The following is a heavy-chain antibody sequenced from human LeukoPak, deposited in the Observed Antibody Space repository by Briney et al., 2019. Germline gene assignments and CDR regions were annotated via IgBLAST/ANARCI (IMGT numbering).Heavy chain of an antibody. Sequence: GGSLRLSCAASGFTFSSYGMHWVRQAPGKGLEWVAVIWYDGSNKYYADSVKGRFTISRDNSKNTLYLQMNSLRAEDTAVYYCAREVGGAAFDYWGQGTLVTVSS. CDR2: IWYDGSNK. D-gene: IGHD2-15*01. CDR3: AREVGGAAFDY. V-gene: IGHV3-33*01. J-gene: IGHJ4*02. CDR1: GFTFSSYG.